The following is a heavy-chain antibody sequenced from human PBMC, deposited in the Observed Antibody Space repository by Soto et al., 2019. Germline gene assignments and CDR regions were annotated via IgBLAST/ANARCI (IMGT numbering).Heavy chain of an antibody. J-gene: IGHJ6*02. D-gene: IGHD4-17*01. V-gene: IGHV2-26*01. CDR2: FFSDAER. CDR1: GFSLTNGRMG. CDR3: ARMDGDYNYHGLDV. Sequence: QVTLKESGPVLVKPTETLTLTCSVSGFSLTNGRMGVSWIRQPPGKALEWLAHFFSDAERSYSTSMQSRLNMYKDSSGSQVVLTMTSMDPADTATYFCARMDGDYNYHGLDVWGHGIAVTGSS.